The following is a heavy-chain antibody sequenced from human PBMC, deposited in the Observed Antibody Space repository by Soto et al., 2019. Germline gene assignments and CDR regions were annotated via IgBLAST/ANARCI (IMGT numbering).Heavy chain of an antibody. J-gene: IGHJ3*02. CDR2: ITSSGNVI. CDR1: GFYLSTYD. V-gene: IGHV3-48*03. CDR3: AGEALMVYAEYDAFDI. Sequence: EVQLVESGGGLVQPGGSLRLSCAASGFYLSTYDMNWVRQAPGKGPEWISHITSSGNVIGYAASVRGRFSISGDNAQNSLFLQMTSLSAEDTALYYWAGEALMVYAEYDAFDIWGRGTMVTVPS. D-gene: IGHD2-8*01.